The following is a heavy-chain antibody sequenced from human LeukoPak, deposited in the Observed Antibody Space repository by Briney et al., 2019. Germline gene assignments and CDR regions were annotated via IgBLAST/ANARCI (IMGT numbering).Heavy chain of an antibody. Sequence: GGSLRLSCAASGFTFSSYGMHWVRQAPGKGLEWVALIWYDGSNKYYADSVKGRFTISRDNSKNTLYLQMNSLKAEDTAVYYCAKGPADYYYYYYMDVWGKGTTVTVSS. CDR3: AKGPADYYYYYYMDV. V-gene: IGHV3-33*06. J-gene: IGHJ6*03. CDR2: IWYDGSNK. D-gene: IGHD1-14*01. CDR1: GFTFSSYG.